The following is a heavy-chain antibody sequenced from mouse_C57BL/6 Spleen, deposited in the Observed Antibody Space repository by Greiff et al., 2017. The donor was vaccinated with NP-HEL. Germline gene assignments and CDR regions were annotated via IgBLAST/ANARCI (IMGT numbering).Heavy chain of an antibody. Sequence: EVQRVESVAELVRPGASVKLSCTASGFNIKNTYMHWVKQRPEQGLEWIGRIDPANGNTKYAPKFQGKATITADTSSNTAYLQLSSLTSEDTAIYYCARSPILPHYAMDYWGQGTSVTVSS. D-gene: IGHD2-10*01. CDR1: GFNIKNTY. V-gene: IGHV14-3*01. J-gene: IGHJ4*01. CDR3: ARSPILPHYAMDY. CDR2: IDPANGNT.